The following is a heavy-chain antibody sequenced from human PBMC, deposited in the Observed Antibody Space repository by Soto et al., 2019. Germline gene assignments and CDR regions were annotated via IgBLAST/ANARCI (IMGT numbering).Heavy chain of an antibody. J-gene: IGHJ6*02. CDR1: GATFTNYA. Sequence: QVQLVQSGAEVKKPGSSVKVSCKASGATFTNYAISWVRQAPGQGLECMGGIIPVLGTANYAQKFQGRVTFTADESTRTAYMELSSLRSEDTAVYFCARVEAGAYYQDYYGMDVWGQGTTVTVSS. CDR2: IIPVLGTA. V-gene: IGHV1-69*11. D-gene: IGHD3-22*01. CDR3: ARVEAGAYYQDYYGMDV.